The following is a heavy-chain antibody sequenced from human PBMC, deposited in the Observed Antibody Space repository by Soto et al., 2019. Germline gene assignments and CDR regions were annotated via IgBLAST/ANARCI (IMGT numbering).Heavy chain of an antibody. CDR2: MNPYSGST. D-gene: IGHD3-3*01. CDR1: GYMLXGYY. J-gene: IGHJ3*02. CDR3: ARGVWSGSYVGADAFDM. Sequence: QVQLVQSGAEXXXXXXXVKVSCKASGYMLXGYYIHWVRQAPXXXLXWMGWMNPYSGSTTYAQKFEGRFTMTRETSISTAYMELSSLRSDDTAVYYCARGVWSGSYVGADAFDMWGQGTMVTVSS. V-gene: IGHV1-2*02.